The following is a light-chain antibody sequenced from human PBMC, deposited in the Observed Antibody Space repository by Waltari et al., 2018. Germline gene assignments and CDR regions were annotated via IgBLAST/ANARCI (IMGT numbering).Light chain of an antibody. CDR1: QSVSSN. J-gene: IGKJ1*01. Sequence: EIVMTQSPATLSVSPGERATLSCRASQSVSSNLAWYQQKPGQSPRLLIYGASTRATGIPARFSGGGSGTEFTLTISSLQSEDFAVYSCQQYNNWPGTFGQGTKVEIK. CDR2: GAS. CDR3: QQYNNWPGT. V-gene: IGKV3-15*01.